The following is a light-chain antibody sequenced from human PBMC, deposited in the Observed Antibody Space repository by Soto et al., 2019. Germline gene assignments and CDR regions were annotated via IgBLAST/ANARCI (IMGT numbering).Light chain of an antibody. J-gene: IGLJ1*01. CDR3: ASWDDSLNGHV. Sequence: QSVLTQPASVSGSPGQSITISCTGTSSDVGGYSYVSWYQQLPGKAPKLLIYSNDQRPSGVPDRFSASKSGTSASLAISGLQSEDEADYYCASWDDSLNGHVFGTGTKSPP. V-gene: IGLV1-44*01. CDR2: SND. CDR1: SSDVGGYSY.